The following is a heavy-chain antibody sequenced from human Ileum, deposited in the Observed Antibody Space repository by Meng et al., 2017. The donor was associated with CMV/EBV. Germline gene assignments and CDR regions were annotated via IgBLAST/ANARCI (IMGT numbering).Heavy chain of an antibody. CDR1: GFPFATFD. J-gene: IGHJ4*02. CDR3: VTGGWLDD. D-gene: IGHD6-19*01. CDR2: IRGSDDTS. V-gene: IGHV3-23*01. Sequence: GESLKISWVASGFPFATFDMSWVRQAPGKGLEWISVIRGSDDTSYYPDSVKGRFTISKDKSKNTLFLQMNSLRVDDTAIYYCVTGGWLDDWAQGTLVTVSS.